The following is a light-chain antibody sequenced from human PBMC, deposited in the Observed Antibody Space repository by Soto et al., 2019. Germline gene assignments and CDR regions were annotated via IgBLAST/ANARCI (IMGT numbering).Light chain of an antibody. J-gene: IGKJ3*01. V-gene: IGKV2-28*01. CDR3: MKALQTAVT. CDR1: QSVSSSY. Sequence: VLTQSPGTLSLSPGESATLSRRASQSVSSSYLAWYLQKTGQSPQLLIYLGSNRASGVPDRFSGSGSGTDFKLKISRVEAEDVGVYYCMKALQTAVTFGPGTKVDIK. CDR2: LGS.